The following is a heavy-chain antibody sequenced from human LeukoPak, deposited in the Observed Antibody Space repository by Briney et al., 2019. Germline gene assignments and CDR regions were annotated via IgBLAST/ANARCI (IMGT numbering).Heavy chain of an antibody. CDR1: GFTFSSYA. CDR3: AKTNYYDSSGYFLY. D-gene: IGHD3-22*01. V-gene: IGHV3-23*01. CDR2: ISGSGGST. J-gene: IGHJ4*02. Sequence: GGSLRLSCAASGFTFSSYAMSWVRRAPGKGLEWVSAISGSGGSTYYADSVKGRFTISRDNSKNTLYLQMNSLRAEDTAVYYCAKTNYYDSSGYFLYWGQGTLVTVSS.